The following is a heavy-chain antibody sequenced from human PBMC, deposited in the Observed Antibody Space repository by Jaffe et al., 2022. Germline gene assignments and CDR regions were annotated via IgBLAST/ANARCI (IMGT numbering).Heavy chain of an antibody. D-gene: IGHD4-17*01. CDR3: TRHEMTTVTTGPDAEYFQH. V-gene: IGHV3-49*03. J-gene: IGHJ1*01. CDR1: GFTFGDYA. CDR2: IRSKAYGGTT. Sequence: EVQLVESGGGLVQPGRSLRLSCTASGFTFGDYAMSWFRQAPGKGLEWVGFIRSKAYGGTTEYAASVKGRFTISRDDSKSIAYLQMNSLKTEDTAVYYCTRHEMTTVTTGPDAEYFQHWGQGTLVTVSS.